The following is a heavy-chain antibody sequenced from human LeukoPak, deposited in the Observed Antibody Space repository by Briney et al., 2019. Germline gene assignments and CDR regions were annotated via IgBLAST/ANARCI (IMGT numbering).Heavy chain of an antibody. V-gene: IGHV4-31*03. CDR1: GVSISSCGYY. J-gene: IGHJ2*01. CDR3: ARGPTGYFDL. Sequence: SETLSLTCTVSGVSISSCGYYWSWIRQHPGKGLEWIGYIYYSGSTYYNPSLKSRVTISVDTSKNQFSLKLSSVTAADTAVYYCARGPTGYFDLWGRGTLVTVSS. CDR2: IYYSGST.